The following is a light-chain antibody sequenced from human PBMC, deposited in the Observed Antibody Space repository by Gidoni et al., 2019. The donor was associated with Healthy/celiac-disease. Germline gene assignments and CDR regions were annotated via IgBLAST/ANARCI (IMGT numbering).Light chain of an antibody. CDR3: QSYDSSNVV. CDR1: SGSIASKY. CDR2: EDH. V-gene: IGLV6-57*02. J-gene: IGLJ2*01. Sequence: NFMLTQPHSVSESPGKTVTISCTGRSGSIASKYVQWYQQRPGSAPTTVIYEDHQRPSWVPDRFSGSIDSSSNSASLTLSGLKTEDEADYYCQSYDSSNVVFGGGTKLTV.